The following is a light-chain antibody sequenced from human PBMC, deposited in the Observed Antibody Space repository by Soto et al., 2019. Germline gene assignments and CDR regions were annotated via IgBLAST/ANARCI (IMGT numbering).Light chain of an antibody. Sequence: QSALTQPRSVSGSPGQSVTISCTGTSSNVGGYNYVSWYQHHPGKAPKLVIYDVYNRPSGVPDRFSDSKSDNTASLTISGLQAEDEADYYCCSYAGSNTFYVFGTGTKVTVL. CDR2: DVY. CDR3: CSYAGSNTFYV. V-gene: IGLV2-11*01. CDR1: SSNVGGYNY. J-gene: IGLJ1*01.